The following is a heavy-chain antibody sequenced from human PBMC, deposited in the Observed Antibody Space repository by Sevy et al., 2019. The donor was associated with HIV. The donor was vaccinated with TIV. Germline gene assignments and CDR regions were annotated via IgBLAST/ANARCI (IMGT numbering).Heavy chain of an antibody. CDR1: GFTFSSYG. V-gene: IGHV3-30*18. J-gene: IGHJ6*02. Sequence: GGSLRLSCAASGFTFSSYGMHWVRQAPGKGLEWVAVISYDGSNKYYADSVKGRFTISRENSKNTLYLQMNSLRAEDTAVYYCAKEWGWQWLVQDYYYYYGMDVWGQGTTVTVSS. D-gene: IGHD6-19*01. CDR2: ISYDGSNK. CDR3: AKEWGWQWLVQDYYYYYGMDV.